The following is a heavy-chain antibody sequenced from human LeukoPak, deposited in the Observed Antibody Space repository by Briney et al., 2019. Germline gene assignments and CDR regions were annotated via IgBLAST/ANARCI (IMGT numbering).Heavy chain of an antibody. CDR1: GGSFSGYY. V-gene: IGHV4-34*01. D-gene: IGHD2-2*01. CDR3: CRTSSTGAFDI. Sequence: SETLSLTCVVYGGSFSGYYWSWIRQPPGKGLEWIGEINHSGSTNYNPSLKSRVTISVDTSKNQFSLKLSSVTAADTAVYYCCRTSSTGAFDIWGQGTMVTVSS. CDR2: INHSGST. J-gene: IGHJ3*02.